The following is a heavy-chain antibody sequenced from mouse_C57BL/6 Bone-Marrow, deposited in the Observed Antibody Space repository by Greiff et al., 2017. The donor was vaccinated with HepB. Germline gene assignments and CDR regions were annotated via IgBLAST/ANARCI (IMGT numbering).Heavy chain of an antibody. CDR1: GYTFTDYY. Sequence: EVQLQQSGPELVKPGASVKISCKASGYTFTDYYMNWVKQSHGKSLEWIGDINPNNGGTSYNQKFKGKATLTVDKSSSTAYMELRSLTSEDSAVYYCAGGLKVYFDYWGQGTTLTVSS. CDR3: AGGLKVYFDY. CDR2: INPNNGGT. J-gene: IGHJ2*01. V-gene: IGHV1-26*01. D-gene: IGHD1-3*01.